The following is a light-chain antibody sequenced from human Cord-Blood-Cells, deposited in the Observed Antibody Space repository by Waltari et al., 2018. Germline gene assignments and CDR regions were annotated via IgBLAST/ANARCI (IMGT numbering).Light chain of an antibody. CDR2: DVS. CDR3: CSYAGSYTYV. CDR1: SSDVGGSNY. V-gene: IGLV2-11*01. Sequence: QSALPQPRSVSGSPVQSVTISCTGTSSDVGGSNYVSWYQQHTGKAPKLMIYDVSKRPSGVPDRFSGSKSGNTASLTISGLQAEDEADYYCCSYAGSYTYVFGTGTKVTVL. J-gene: IGLJ1*01.